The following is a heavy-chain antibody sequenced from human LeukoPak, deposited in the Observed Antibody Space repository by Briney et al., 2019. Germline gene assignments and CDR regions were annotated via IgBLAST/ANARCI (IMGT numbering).Heavy chain of an antibody. CDR3: ARNITSGWFDP. D-gene: IGHD3-10*01. V-gene: IGHV4-34*01. CDR2: IYYSGST. CDR1: GGSFNGYY. J-gene: IGHJ5*02. Sequence: KSSETLSLTCGLYGGSFNGYYWAWIRQSPGKGLEWIGQIYYSGSTNYNPSLKSRVTISVDTSKNQFSLKLNSVTAADTAVYYCARNITSGWFDPWGQGTLVTVSS.